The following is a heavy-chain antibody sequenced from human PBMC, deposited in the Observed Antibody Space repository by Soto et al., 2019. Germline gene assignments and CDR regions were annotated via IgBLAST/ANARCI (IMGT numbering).Heavy chain of an antibody. D-gene: IGHD2-2*01. CDR2: IIPILGIA. J-gene: IGHJ6*03. Sequence: SVKVSCKASGGTFSSYTISWVRQAPGQGLEWMGRIIPILGIANYARKFQGRVTITADKSTSTAYMELSSLRSEDTAVYYCGANVVVPAASFFNYMDVWGKGTTVTVSS. CDR1: GGTFSSYT. CDR3: GANVVVPAASFFNYMDV. V-gene: IGHV1-69*02.